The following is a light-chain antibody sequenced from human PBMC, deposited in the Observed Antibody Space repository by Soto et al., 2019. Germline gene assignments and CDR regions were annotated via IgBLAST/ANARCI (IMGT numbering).Light chain of an antibody. Sequence: QSVLTQPASVFGSPGQSITISCTGTSSDVGGYNYVSWYQLHPGKAPKLMVYEVSYRPSGVSSRFSGSKSANTASLTISGLQAEDEADYYCSSYASSTAYVFGTGTKVTVL. CDR1: SSDVGGYNY. V-gene: IGLV2-14*01. CDR3: SSYASSTAYV. CDR2: EVS. J-gene: IGLJ1*01.